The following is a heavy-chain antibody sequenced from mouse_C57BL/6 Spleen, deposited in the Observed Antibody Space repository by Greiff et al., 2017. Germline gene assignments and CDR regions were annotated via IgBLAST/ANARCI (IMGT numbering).Heavy chain of an antibody. CDR1: GYSITSGYY. CDR2: ISYDGSN. J-gene: IGHJ3*01. D-gene: IGHD1-1*01. CDR3: ARHGSSYDWFAY. V-gene: IGHV3-6*01. Sequence: EVQRVESGPGLVKPSQSLSLTCSVTGYSITSGYYWNWIRQFPGNKLEWMGYISYDGSNNYNPSLKNRISITRDTSKNQFFLKLNSVTTEDTATYYCARHGSSYDWFAYWGQGTLVTVSA.